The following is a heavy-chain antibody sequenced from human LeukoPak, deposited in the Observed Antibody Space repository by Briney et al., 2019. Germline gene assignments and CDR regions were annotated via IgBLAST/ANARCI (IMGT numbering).Heavy chain of an antibody. V-gene: IGHV3-7*03. CDR2: IKQDGSDK. J-gene: IGHJ3*01. CDR1: GFTFSRYW. D-gene: IGHD5-12*01. Sequence: TGGSLRLSCAASGFTFSRYWMSWVRQGPGKGLEWVANIKQDGSDKYYVGSVKGRFTISRDNAKNSLYLQMNSLRAEDTAVYYCAKFNEGPQVATRIKEKDAFDVWGQGTMVTVSS. CDR3: AKFNEGPQVATRIKEKDAFDV.